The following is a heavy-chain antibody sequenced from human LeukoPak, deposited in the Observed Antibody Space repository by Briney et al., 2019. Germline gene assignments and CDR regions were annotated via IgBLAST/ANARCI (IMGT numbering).Heavy chain of an antibody. V-gene: IGHV1-2*02. CDR3: ARDRLAAAGTGG. J-gene: IGHJ4*02. Sequence: ASVKVSCKASGYTFTDYYMHWVRQAPGQGLEWMGWINPNSGGTNYAQKFQGRVTMTGDTSISTAYMELSRLKSDDTAVYYCARDRLAAAGTGGWGQGTLATVSS. CDR2: INPNSGGT. CDR1: GYTFTDYY. D-gene: IGHD6-13*01.